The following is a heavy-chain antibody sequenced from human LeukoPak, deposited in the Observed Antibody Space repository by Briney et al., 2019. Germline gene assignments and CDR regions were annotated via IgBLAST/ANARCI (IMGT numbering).Heavy chain of an antibody. CDR3: ARRRGLEPPDY. CDR1: GSSISNSNYY. Sequence: PPETLSLTCTVSGSSISNSNYYWGWIRQPPGKGLEWIGSIYYSGNTYYKPSLKSRVTISVDTSKNQFALKLSSVTAADTAVYYCARRRGLEPPDYWGQGTLVTVSS. J-gene: IGHJ4*02. V-gene: IGHV4-39*01. D-gene: IGHD1-1*01. CDR2: IYYSGNT.